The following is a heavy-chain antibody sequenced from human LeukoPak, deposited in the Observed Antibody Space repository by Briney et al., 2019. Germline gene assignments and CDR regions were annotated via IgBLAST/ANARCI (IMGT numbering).Heavy chain of an antibody. CDR3: ARDLFHRFGELSGLRGVGWFDP. V-gene: IGHV4-59*12. J-gene: IGHJ5*02. CDR2: IYYSGST. D-gene: IGHD3-10*01. CDR1: GGSISSYY. Sequence: SETLSLTCTVSGGSISSYYWSWIRQPPGKGLEWIGYIYYSGSTNYNPSLKSRVTMSVDTSKNQFSLKLSSVTAADTAVYYCARDLFHRFGELSGLRGVGWFDPWGQGTLVTVSS.